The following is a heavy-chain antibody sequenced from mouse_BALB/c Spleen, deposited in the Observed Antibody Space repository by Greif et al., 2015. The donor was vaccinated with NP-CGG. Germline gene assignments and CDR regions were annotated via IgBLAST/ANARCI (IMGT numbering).Heavy chain of an antibody. D-gene: IGHD1-1*01. CDR1: GYSFTDYI. V-gene: IGHV1-39*01. CDR2: INPYYGST. Sequence: VQLQQSGPELVKPGASVKISCKASGYSFTDYIMLWVKQSHGKSLEWIGNINPYYGSTSYNLKFKGKATLTVDKSSSTAYMQLNSLTPEDSAVYYCARLGYYGFYAMDYWGQGTSVTVSS. J-gene: IGHJ4*01. CDR3: ARLGYYGFYAMDY.